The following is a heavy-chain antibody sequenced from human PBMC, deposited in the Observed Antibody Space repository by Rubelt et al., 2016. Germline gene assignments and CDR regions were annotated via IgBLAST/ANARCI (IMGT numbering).Heavy chain of an antibody. Sequence: VRLLESGGGLVQTGGSLRLSCTASGFRFSNYGMHWVRQAPGKGLEWVAVISYGGTASWYADSVRGRFTISRDNSKNTLYLQMSSRRAEDTAVYYCAKDRGDYWPPRFDPWGQGTLVIVSS. CDR1: GFRFSNYG. CDR2: ISYGGTAS. J-gene: IGHJ5*02. CDR3: AKDRGDYWPPRFDP. V-gene: IGHV3-30*18. D-gene: IGHD5-12*01.